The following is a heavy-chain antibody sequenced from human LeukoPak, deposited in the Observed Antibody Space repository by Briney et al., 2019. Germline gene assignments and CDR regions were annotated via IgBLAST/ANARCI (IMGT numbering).Heavy chain of an antibody. CDR1: GFTFSSYG. J-gene: IGHJ4*02. CDR3: ARAIDILTGYGPMGY. Sequence: PGRSPRLSCAASGFTFSSYGMHWVRQAPGKGLEWVAVIWYDGSNKYYADSVKGRFTISRDNSKNTLYLQMNSLRAEDTAVYYCARAIDILTGYGPMGYWGQGTLVTVSS. D-gene: IGHD3-9*01. V-gene: IGHV3-33*01. CDR2: IWYDGSNK.